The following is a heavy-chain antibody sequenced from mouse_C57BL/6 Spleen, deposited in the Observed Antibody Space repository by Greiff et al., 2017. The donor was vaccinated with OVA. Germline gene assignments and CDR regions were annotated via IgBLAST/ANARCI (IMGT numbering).Heavy chain of an antibody. Sequence: VKLQQPGAELVKPGASVKMSCKASGYTFTSYWITWVKQRPGQGLEWIGDIYPGSGSTNYNEKFKSKATLTVDTSSSTAYMQLSSLTSEDSAVYYCARIPITTVVAPYAMDYWGQGTSVTVSS. CDR3: ARIPITTVVAPYAMDY. CDR1: GYTFTSYW. J-gene: IGHJ4*01. V-gene: IGHV1-55*01. CDR2: IYPGSGST. D-gene: IGHD1-1*01.